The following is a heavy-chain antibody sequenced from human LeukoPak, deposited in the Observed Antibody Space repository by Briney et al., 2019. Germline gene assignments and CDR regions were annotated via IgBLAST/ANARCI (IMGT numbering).Heavy chain of an antibody. CDR1: GGSISSGGYS. Sequence: SETLSLTCAVSGGSISSGGYSWSWIRQPPGKGLEWIGYIYHSGSTYYNPSLKSRVTISVDRSKNQFSLKLSSVTAADTAVYYCARDLQVLVQLEPGNAFDIWGQGTMVTVSS. CDR2: IYHSGST. V-gene: IGHV4-30-2*01. J-gene: IGHJ3*02. D-gene: IGHD1-1*01. CDR3: ARDLQVLVQLEPGNAFDI.